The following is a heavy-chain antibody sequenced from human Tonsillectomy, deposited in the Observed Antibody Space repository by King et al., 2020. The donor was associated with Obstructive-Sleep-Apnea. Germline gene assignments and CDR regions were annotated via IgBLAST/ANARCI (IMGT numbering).Heavy chain of an antibody. CDR1: GYSFSSYW. CDR3: ARRRPSEMPTIPGYYSGMDV. D-gene: IGHD5-24*01. J-gene: IGHJ6*02. Sequence: QLVQSGAEVQKPGESLRISCQGSGYSFSSYWISWVRQTPGKGLEWMGRIDPSDSYTNYSPSFQGHVTISADKSISTAYLQWSSLKASDTAIYYCARRRPSEMPTIPGYYSGMDVWGQGTTVTVSS. V-gene: IGHV5-10-1*01. CDR2: IDPSDSYT.